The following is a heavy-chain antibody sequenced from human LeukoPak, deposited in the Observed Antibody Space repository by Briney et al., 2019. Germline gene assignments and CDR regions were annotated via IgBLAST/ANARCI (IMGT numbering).Heavy chain of an antibody. CDR1: GGSISSGGYS. Sequence: PSETLSLTCAVSGGSISSGGYSWSWIRQPPGKGLEWIGYIYYSGSTNYNPSLKSRVTISVDTSKNQFSLKLSSVTAADTAVYYCARNSGSYMGVDYWGQGTLVTVSS. D-gene: IGHD1-26*01. CDR2: IYYSGST. J-gene: IGHJ4*02. V-gene: IGHV4-61*08. CDR3: ARNSGSYMGVDY.